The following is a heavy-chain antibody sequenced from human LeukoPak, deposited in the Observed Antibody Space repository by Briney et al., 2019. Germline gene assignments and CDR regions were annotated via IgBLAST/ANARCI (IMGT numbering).Heavy chain of an antibody. D-gene: IGHD1-1*01. CDR1: GFXFSSYS. CDR3: AREGHSWNDLDY. J-gene: IGHJ4*02. CDR2: ISSSSSSI. Sequence: GGSLRLSCAASGFXFSSYSINWVRQAPGKGLEWVSYISSSSSSIYSTDSVKGRFTISRDNAKNSLYLQMNSLRDDDTAVYYCAREGHSWNDLDYWGQGTLVTVSS. V-gene: IGHV3-48*02.